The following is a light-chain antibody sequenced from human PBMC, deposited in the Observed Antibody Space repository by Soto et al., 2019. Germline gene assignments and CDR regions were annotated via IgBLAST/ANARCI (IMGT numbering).Light chain of an antibody. V-gene: IGKV3-15*01. CDR2: GAS. CDR1: QSISDT. J-gene: IGKJ1*01. Sequence: ETVMTQSPATLSVSPGGRATLSCRASQSISDTLAWYQQKPGQAPRLPIHGASTRATGFPARFSGSGSGTDFTLTISSLQSEDFAIYYCQQYNNWPWTFGQGTKVEIK. CDR3: QQYNNWPWT.